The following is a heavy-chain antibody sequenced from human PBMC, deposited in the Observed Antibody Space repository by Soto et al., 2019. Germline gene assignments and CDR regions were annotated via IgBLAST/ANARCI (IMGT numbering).Heavy chain of an antibody. Sequence: QVQLVQSGAEVQKPGASVKVSCKASGYTFTSYYMHWVRQAPGQGLEWMGIINPSGGSTSYAQKFQGRVTMTRDTSTSTVYMELSSLRSEDTAVYYCARGGQLVPPYYYYGMDVWGQGTTVTVSS. V-gene: IGHV1-46*01. CDR1: GYTFTSYY. J-gene: IGHJ6*02. D-gene: IGHD6-6*01. CDR2: INPSGGST. CDR3: ARGGQLVPPYYYYGMDV.